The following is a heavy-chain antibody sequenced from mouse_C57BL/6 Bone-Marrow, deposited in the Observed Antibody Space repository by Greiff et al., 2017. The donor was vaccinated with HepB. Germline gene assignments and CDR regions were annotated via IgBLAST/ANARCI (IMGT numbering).Heavy chain of an antibody. Sequence: VQLVESGAELARPGASVKLSCKASGYTFTSYGISWVKQRTGQGLEWIGEIYPRSGNTYYNEKFKGKATLTADKSSSTAYMELRSLTSEDSAVYFCARVSNWGFDYWGQGTTLTVSS. V-gene: IGHV1-81*01. D-gene: IGHD4-1*01. J-gene: IGHJ2*01. CDR2: IYPRSGNT. CDR1: GYTFTSYG. CDR3: ARVSNWGFDY.